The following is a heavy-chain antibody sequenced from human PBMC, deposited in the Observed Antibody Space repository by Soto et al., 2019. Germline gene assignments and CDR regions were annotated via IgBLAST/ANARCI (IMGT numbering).Heavy chain of an antibody. J-gene: IGHJ6*02. CDR2: INPSGGST. Sequence: ASVKVSCKASGYTFTSYYMHWVRQAPGQGLEWMGIINPSGGSTSYAQKFQGRVTMTRDTSTSTVYMELSSLRSEDTAVYYCARDQLIAAAGTQYYYYGMDVWGQGTTVTAP. D-gene: IGHD6-13*01. CDR1: GYTFTSYY. V-gene: IGHV1-46*01. CDR3: ARDQLIAAAGTQYYYYGMDV.